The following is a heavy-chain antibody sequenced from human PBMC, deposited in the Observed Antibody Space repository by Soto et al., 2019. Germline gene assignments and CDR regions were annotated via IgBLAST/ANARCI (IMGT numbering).Heavy chain of an antibody. CDR1: EFTFTSYA. CDR2: VGSDGGST. V-gene: IGHV3-23*01. Sequence: EVQLLESGGGLVQPGGSLRLSCAASEFTFTSYAMSWFRQAPGKGLEWVSAVGSDGGSTYYADSVRGRFTVSRDNSQHTLYLQINNLRAEDTAVYYCAKDVCGSGTFCHFDYWGQGTLVTVSS. J-gene: IGHJ4*02. CDR3: AKDVCGSGTFCHFDY. D-gene: IGHD3-10*01.